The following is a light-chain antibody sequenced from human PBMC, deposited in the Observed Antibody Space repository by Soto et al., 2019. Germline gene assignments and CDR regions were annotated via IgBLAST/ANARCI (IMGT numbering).Light chain of an antibody. V-gene: IGLV2-14*01. Sequence: YVLTQPASVSGSPGQSIAISCTGTSGDVGGYDYVSWYQQHPDKAPKLMIYEVTKRPSWVSNRFSGSKSGNTASLTISGLQPEDEADYYCSSHTSGSTRVFGSGTKVTVL. CDR3: SSHTSGSTRV. CDR1: SGDVGGYDY. J-gene: IGLJ1*01. CDR2: EVT.